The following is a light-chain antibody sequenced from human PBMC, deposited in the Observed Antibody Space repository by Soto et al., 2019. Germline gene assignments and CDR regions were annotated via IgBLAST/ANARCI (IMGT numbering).Light chain of an antibody. CDR1: QSISIY. CDR2: AAS. CDR3: QQSYSTPPT. Sequence: DIQMTQSPSSLSASVGVRVTITCRASQSISIYLNLYQQKPGKAPQPLIYAASRLQSGVPSRFSGSGSGTDFPLTISLLHPEDFATYLCQQSYSTPPTFGQGTKVEIK. V-gene: IGKV1-39*01. J-gene: IGKJ1*01.